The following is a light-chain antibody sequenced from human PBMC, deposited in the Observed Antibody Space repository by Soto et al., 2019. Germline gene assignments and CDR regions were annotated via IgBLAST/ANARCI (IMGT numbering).Light chain of an antibody. Sequence: EVVMTHSPATLSVSPLERGRLSCRSSQIVSILLALYQQNPGQAPRLLIYGASSRATGIPDRFSGSGSGTDFTLSISRLEPEDFAVYYCQHYSDPRTFGQATKVHIK. CDR1: QIVSIL. V-gene: IGKV3D-15*01. J-gene: IGKJ1*01. CDR3: QHYSDPRT. CDR2: GAS.